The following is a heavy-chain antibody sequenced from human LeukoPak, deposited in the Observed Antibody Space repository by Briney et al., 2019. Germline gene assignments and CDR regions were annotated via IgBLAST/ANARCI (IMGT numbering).Heavy chain of an antibody. V-gene: IGHV4-61*02. CDR1: GGSISSGSYY. CDR3: ARWDDYGDYFDY. Sequence: SQTLSLICTVSGGSISSGSYYWSWIRQPAGKGLEWIGRIYTSGITNYNPSLKSRVTISVDTSKNQFSLKLSSVTAADTAVYYCARWDDYGDYFDYWGQGTLVTVSS. D-gene: IGHD4-17*01. CDR2: IYTSGIT. J-gene: IGHJ4*02.